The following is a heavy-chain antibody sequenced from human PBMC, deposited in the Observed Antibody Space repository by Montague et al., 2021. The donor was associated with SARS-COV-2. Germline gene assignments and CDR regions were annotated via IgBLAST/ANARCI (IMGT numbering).Heavy chain of an antibody. CDR3: AREDRWNWFDP. CDR2: IYYRGTT. J-gene: IGHJ5*02. CDR1: GGSVSSDY. V-gene: IGHV4-59*02. D-gene: IGHD5-24*01. Sequence: SETLSLTCTVAGGSVSSDYWSWIRQSPGKGLEWIGDIYYRGTTNYNPSQKSRVTFSVDTSKNQFSLKLISVTAADTAVYFCAREDRWNWFDPWGQGVLVTVSS.